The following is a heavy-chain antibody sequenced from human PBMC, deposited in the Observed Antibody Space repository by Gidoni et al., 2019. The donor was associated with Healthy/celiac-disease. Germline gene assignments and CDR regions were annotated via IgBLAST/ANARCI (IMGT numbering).Heavy chain of an antibody. D-gene: IGHD5-18*01. CDR3: ARGIQLWLRVLYYYGMDV. J-gene: IGHJ6*02. V-gene: IGHV3-30-3*01. CDR1: GFTFRSYA. Sequence: VQLVESGGGVVQPGRSLSLSCSASGFTFRSYAMHWVRQAPGKGLEWVAVIAYDGSNKYYADSGKGRFTISRDNSKNTLYLQMNSLRAEDTAVYYCARGIQLWLRVLYYYGMDVWGQGTTVTVSS. CDR2: IAYDGSNK.